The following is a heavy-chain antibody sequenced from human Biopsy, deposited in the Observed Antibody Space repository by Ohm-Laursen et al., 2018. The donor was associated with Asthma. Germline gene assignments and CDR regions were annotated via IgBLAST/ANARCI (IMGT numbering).Heavy chain of an antibody. Sequence: PSETLSLTCAVYGGSFSSNYWSWIRQTPGKGLEWLGDHLHSGYTNYNPSLWRRLTLSVDTSKNQFSLRLASVTAADTAVYYCARGSSSRLSQWELLVSGGKRAHSYYGMDVWGQGTTVTVSS. CDR1: GGSFSSNY. V-gene: IGHV4-34*01. CDR2: HLHSGYT. CDR3: ARGSSSRLSQWELLVSGGKRAHSYYGMDV. J-gene: IGHJ6*02. D-gene: IGHD1-26*01.